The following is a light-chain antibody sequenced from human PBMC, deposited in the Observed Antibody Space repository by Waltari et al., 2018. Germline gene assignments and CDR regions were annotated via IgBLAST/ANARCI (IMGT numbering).Light chain of an antibody. V-gene: IGKV4-1*01. CDR2: WAS. CDR1: QSLLFASNNKNY. J-gene: IGKJ1*01. Sequence: DIVMTQSPDSLAVSLGERATVHFRASQSLLFASNNKNYLAWYQQKPGQPPKLLIYWASTRDSGVPNRFSGSGSGTDFTLTISGLQAEDVGVYYCQQYFTTPRAFGQGTKVEIK. CDR3: QQYFTTPRA.